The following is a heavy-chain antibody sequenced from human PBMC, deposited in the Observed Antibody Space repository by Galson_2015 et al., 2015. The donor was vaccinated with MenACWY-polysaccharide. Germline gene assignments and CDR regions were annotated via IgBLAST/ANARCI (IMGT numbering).Heavy chain of an antibody. CDR1: GYTFTSYG. CDR3: ARVPFIAARWEFDY. J-gene: IGHJ4*02. CDR2: ISAYNGNA. D-gene: IGHD6-6*01. V-gene: IGHV1-18*01. Sequence: SVKVSCKASGYTFTSYGISWVRQAPGQGLEWMGWISAYNGNANYAQKLQGRVTMTTDTPTSTAYMELRSLRSDDTAVYYCARVPFIAARWEFDYWGQGTLVTVSS.